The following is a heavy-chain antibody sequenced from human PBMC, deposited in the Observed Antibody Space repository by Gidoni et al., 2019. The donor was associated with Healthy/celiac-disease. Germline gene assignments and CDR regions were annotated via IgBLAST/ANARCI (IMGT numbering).Heavy chain of an antibody. CDR2: IRGSGGST. V-gene: IGHV3-23*01. CDR3: AKRKHYDLWSGYSPFQH. CDR1: GFHFSSYA. D-gene: IGHD3-3*01. Sequence: EVQLLESGGGLVQPGGSLRLSCAASGFHFSSYAMGWVRQAPGKGLEWVAAIRGSGGSTYYADSVKGRFTISRDNSKNTLYLQMNSLRAEDTAVYYCAKRKHYDLWSGYSPFQHWGQVTLVTVSS. J-gene: IGHJ1*01.